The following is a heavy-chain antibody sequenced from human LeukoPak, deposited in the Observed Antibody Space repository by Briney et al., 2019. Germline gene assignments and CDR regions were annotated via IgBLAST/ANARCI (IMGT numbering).Heavy chain of an antibody. CDR1: GGSSSSTSHY. CDR2: VYYTGST. V-gene: IGHV4-39*01. Sequence: SETLSLTYTVSGGSSSSTSHYWGWIRQPPGKGLEWIGSVYYTGSTYYNPSLKSRVTISVDTSKNQFSLKLSSVTAADTAVYYCARIQYSSGWPQTNWFDPWGQGTLVTVSS. J-gene: IGHJ5*02. D-gene: IGHD6-19*01. CDR3: ARIQYSSGWPQTNWFDP.